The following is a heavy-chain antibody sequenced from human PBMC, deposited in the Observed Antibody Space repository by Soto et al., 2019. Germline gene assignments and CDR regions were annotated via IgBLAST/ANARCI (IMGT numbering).Heavy chain of an antibody. CDR1: GDSITSSSHY. V-gene: IGHV4-61*05. D-gene: IGHD4-17*01. CDR3: ARLWTTVANDY. J-gene: IGHJ4*02. CDR2: IYYSGST. Sequence: PSETLSLTCTVSGDSITSSSHYWGWIRQPPGKGLESIANIYYSGSTNYNPSLKSRATISIDTSKNQFSLKLTSVTAADTAVYYCARLWTTVANDYWGQGTLVTVSS.